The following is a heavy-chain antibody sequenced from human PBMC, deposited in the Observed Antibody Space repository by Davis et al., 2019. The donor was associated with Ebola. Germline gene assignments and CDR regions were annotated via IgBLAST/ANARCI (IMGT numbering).Heavy chain of an antibody. Sequence: GESLKISCAASGFTFSYYGMTWVRQAPGKGLEWVADIRGSDNTTYYADAVKGRFTISRDNSKNTLYLQMYSLRAEDTAVYYCASVPISYRPGYMDVWGKGTTVTVSS. CDR2: IRGSDNTT. V-gene: IGHV3-23*01. CDR1: GFTFSYYG. D-gene: IGHD3-3*01. J-gene: IGHJ6*03. CDR3: ASVPISYRPGYMDV.